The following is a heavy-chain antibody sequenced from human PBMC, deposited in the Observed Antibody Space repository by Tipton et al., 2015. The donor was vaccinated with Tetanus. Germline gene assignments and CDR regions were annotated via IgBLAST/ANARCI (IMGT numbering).Heavy chain of an antibody. D-gene: IGHD3/OR15-3a*01. CDR2: ISPFNENV. Sequence: QLVQSGAEVKKPGASVKVSCKASGYTFTHYGVNWVRQAPGQGLEWMGWISPFNENVNYAEKFKGRLTMTTDRSTATVYMDLRSLRSGDPAVYYCARGRGLGPHEYFEHWGQGTLVTVSS. CDR1: GYTFTHYG. J-gene: IGHJ5*02. V-gene: IGHV1-18*01. CDR3: ARGRGLGPHEYFEH.